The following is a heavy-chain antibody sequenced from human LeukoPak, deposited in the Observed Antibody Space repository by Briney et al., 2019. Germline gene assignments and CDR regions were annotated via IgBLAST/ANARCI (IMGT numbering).Heavy chain of an antibody. CDR1: GFTFSSFT. D-gene: IGHD3-16*02. J-gene: IGHJ4*02. CDR3: ARAPYGVGYTAERDY. CDR2: ISSTSAYK. V-gene: IGHV3-21*01. Sequence: GGSLRLSCAASGFTFSSFTMNWVRQAPGKGLEWVSSISSTSAYKYYADSVKGRFTISRDNAKDSLYLQMNSLRAEDTAVYYCARAPYGVGYTAERDYWGQGTLVTVSS.